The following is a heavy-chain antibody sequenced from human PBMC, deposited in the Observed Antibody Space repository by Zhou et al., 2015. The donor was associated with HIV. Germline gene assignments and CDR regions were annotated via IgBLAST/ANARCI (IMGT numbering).Heavy chain of an antibody. CDR3: ASSSGDYEYAFEI. V-gene: IGHV1-69*17. D-gene: IGHD3-22*01. J-gene: IGHJ3*02. Sequence: QVQLVQSGTEVKKPGSSVKVSCKASGGTFSGSEISWVRQAPGQGLEWMGGTNPLFDIENYAQNFRGRLTISADKFTSTAYMELSSLRSEDAATYYCASSSGDYEYAFEIWGQGTKVFVSS. CDR1: GGTFSGSE. CDR2: TNPLFDIE.